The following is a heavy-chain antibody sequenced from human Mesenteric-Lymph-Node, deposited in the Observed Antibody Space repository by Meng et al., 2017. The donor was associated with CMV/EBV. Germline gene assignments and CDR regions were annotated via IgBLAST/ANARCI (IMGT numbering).Heavy chain of an antibody. J-gene: IGHJ6*02. CDR2: MRYDGSNI. D-gene: IGHD5-18*01. CDR1: GFTFSSYG. V-gene: IGHV3-30*02. Sequence: GGSLRLSCAASGFTFSSYGMHWVRQAPGKGLEWVAIMRYDGSNIYYADSVRGRFTISRDNSKNTLYLQMNNLRPEDTAVYYCAKELWIQLWLDAMDVWGQGTTVTVSS. CDR3: AKELWIQLWLDAMDV.